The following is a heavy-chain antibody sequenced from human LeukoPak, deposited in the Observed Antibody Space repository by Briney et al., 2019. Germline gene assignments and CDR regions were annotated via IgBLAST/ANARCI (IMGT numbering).Heavy chain of an antibody. V-gene: IGHV4-59*01. CDR2: IYYSGST. Sequence: SETLSLTCTVSGGSISSYYWSWIRQPPGKGLEWIGYIYYSGSTNYNPSLKSRVTISVDTSKNQFSLKLSSVTAADTAVYYCARSGYSSSWFGDWGQGTLVTVSS. J-gene: IGHJ4*02. CDR3: ARSGYSSSWFGD. CDR1: GGSISSYY. D-gene: IGHD6-13*01.